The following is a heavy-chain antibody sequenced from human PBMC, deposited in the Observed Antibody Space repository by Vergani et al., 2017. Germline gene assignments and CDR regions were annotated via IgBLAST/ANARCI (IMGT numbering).Heavy chain of an antibody. J-gene: IGHJ6*04. CDR3: AKANPRNSGYDYLYYYHAMDV. CDR1: GFTFNHYA. CDR2: ISGSGGST. Sequence: EVQLVESGGGLVKPGGSLRLSCAASGFTFNHYAMNWVRQAPGKGLEWVSGISGSGGSTYYAGSVKGRFTISRDSSKNTLYLQMNSLSAGDTAVYYCAKANPRNSGYDYLYYYHAMDVWGEGTTVTFSS. D-gene: IGHD5-12*01. V-gene: IGHV3-23*04.